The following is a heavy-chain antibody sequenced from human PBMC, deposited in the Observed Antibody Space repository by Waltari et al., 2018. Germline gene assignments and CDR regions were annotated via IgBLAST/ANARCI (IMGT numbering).Heavy chain of an antibody. D-gene: IGHD1-26*01. CDR2: INPNTGXT. CDR1: GYTXTDHX. Sequence: QVRLMQSGAEVKKXGASVEVSCXTSGYTXTDHXLHWVRQAPGQGLEWLGWINPNTGXTNYAQKFXGRVXMTXDTSTXSXYMQLYNXXXDDTXVYYCASGVGXSDGPDIXGQGTMVTVXS. CDR3: ASGVGXSDGPDI. J-gene: IGHJ3*02. V-gene: IGHV1-2*02.